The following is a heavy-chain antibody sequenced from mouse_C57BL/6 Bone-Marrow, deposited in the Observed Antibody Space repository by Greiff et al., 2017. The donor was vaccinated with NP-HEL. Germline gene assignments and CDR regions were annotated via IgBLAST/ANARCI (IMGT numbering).Heavy chain of an antibody. D-gene: IGHD1-1*01. CDR2: IAPSDSYT. Sequence: QVQLQQPGAELVKPGASVKLSCKASGYTFTSYWMQWVKQRPGQGLEWIGEIAPSDSYTNYNQKFKGKATLTVDTSSSTAYMQLSSLTSEDSAVYYCARPLLITTVVAPFDYWGQGTTLTVSS. CDR1: GYTFTSYW. J-gene: IGHJ2*01. CDR3: ARPLLITTVVAPFDY. V-gene: IGHV1-50*01.